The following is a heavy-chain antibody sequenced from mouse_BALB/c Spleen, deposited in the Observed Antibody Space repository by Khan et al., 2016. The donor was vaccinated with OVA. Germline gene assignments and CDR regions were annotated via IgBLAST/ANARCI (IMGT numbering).Heavy chain of an antibody. J-gene: IGHJ2*01. Sequence: EVELVESGGGLVQPGGSRKLSCAASGFTFSSYGMHWVRQAPERGLEWVAYISGDSNTIYYADTVKGRFTISRDNPRNTLFLQMTSLMSEDTAMYYCATSYFYGYYFDYWGQGTTLTVSS. CDR3: ATSYFYGYYFDY. V-gene: IGHV5-17*02. D-gene: IGHD1-1*01. CDR2: ISGDSNTI. CDR1: GFTFSSYG.